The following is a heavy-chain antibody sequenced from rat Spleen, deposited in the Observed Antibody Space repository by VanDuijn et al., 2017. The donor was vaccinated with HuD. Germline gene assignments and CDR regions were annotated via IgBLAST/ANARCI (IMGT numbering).Heavy chain of an antibody. J-gene: IGHJ4*01. V-gene: IGHV3-3*01. D-gene: IGHD1-12*02. CDR2: INGAGST. CDR1: GYSITSSYR. CDR3: ARWDYYDGTYGVMDA. Sequence: EVQLQESGPGLVKPSQSLSLTCSVTGYSITSSYRWNWIRKFPGNKLEWMGYINGAGSTNYNPSLKSRISITRGTSKNQVFLQVNSVTTEDTATYYCARWDYYDGTYGVMDAWGQGASVTVSS.